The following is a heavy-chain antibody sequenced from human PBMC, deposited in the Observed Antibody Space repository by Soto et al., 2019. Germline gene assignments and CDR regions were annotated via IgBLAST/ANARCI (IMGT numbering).Heavy chain of an antibody. CDR1: GFTFSSYG. J-gene: IGHJ4*02. CDR2: ISYDGSNK. D-gene: IGHD2-2*01. Sequence: SGGSLRLSCAASGFTFSSYGMHWVRQAPGKGLEWVAVISYDGSNKYYADSVKGRFTISRDNSKNTLYLQMNSLKAEDTAIYYCVKERMEQYQVLPFFEYWGQGTQVTVSS. V-gene: IGHV3-30*18. CDR3: VKERMEQYQVLPFFEY.